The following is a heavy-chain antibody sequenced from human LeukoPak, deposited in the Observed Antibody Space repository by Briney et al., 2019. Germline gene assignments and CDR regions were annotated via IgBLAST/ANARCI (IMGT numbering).Heavy chain of an antibody. V-gene: IGHV3-53*01. Sequence: GGSLRLSCAASGLTVSSNYMSWVRQAPGKGLEWVSVIYSGGSTYYADSVKGRFTISRDNSKNTLYLQMNSLRAEDTAVYYCAGSSLYCSSTSCYGYYGMDVWGKGTTVTVSS. J-gene: IGHJ6*04. CDR3: AGSSLYCSSTSCYGYYGMDV. CDR2: IYSGGST. CDR1: GLTVSSNY. D-gene: IGHD2-2*01.